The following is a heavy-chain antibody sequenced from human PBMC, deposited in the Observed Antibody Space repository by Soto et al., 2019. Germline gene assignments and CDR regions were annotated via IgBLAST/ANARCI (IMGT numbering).Heavy chain of an antibody. CDR1: GFAFSTFA. V-gene: IGHV3-23*01. Sequence: GGSLRLSCAASGFAFSTFAMTWVRQAPGKGLEWVAAISVSGNNAYYVDSVKGRFTISRDNSQNSVFLQMGSLRADDTAVYYCARDQLRPGILYSLGVLLPEYGLWGQGTLVTVSS. CDR2: ISVSGNNA. J-gene: IGHJ4*02. D-gene: IGHD3-22*01. CDR3: ARDQLRPGILYSLGVLLPEYGL.